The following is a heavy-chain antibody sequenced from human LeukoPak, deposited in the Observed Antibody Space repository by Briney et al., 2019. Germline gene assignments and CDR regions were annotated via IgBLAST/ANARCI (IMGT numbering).Heavy chain of an antibody. Sequence: SETLSLTCTVSGGSVSSGSYYWRWIRQPPGKGLERIGNIDYSGSTNYNPSLKSRVTISVDTSKNQFSLRLSSVTAADTAMYYCAREGGSRDSGYLRPYNFDYWGQGTLVTVSS. CDR1: GGSVSSGSYY. J-gene: IGHJ4*02. CDR2: IDYSGST. CDR3: AREGGSRDSGYLRPYNFDY. D-gene: IGHD3-22*01. V-gene: IGHV4-61*01.